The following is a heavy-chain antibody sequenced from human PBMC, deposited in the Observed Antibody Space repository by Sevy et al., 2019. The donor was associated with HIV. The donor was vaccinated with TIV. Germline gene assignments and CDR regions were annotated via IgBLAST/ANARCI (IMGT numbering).Heavy chain of an antibody. V-gene: IGHV1-69*13. CDR2: IIPVFGSA. D-gene: IGHD1-1*01. J-gene: IGHJ6*02. Sequence: ASVKVSCKASGDTFGNYAIAWVRQAPGQGLEWMGGIIPVFGSANSAQKFQDRVTITADVSTSTAYMELRSLRSEDTAFYYCARSNPDGYNYSYYYGMDVWGQGTTVTVSS. CDR1: GDTFGNYA. CDR3: ARSNPDGYNYSYYYGMDV.